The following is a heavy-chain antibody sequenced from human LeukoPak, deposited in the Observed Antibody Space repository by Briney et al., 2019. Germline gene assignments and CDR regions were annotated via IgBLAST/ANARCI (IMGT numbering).Heavy chain of an antibody. D-gene: IGHD4-17*01. J-gene: IGHJ4*02. V-gene: IGHV3-30-3*01. CDR2: ISYDGSNK. Sequence: GWSLRLSCAASGFTVSSYAMHWVRQAPGKGLEWVAVISYDGSNKYYADSVKGRFTISRDNSKKKLYLQMNSLRTEDTAVYYCARGGGTTVTQDGYYFDYWGQGTLVTVSS. CDR1: GFTVSSYA. CDR3: ARGGGTTVTQDGYYFDY.